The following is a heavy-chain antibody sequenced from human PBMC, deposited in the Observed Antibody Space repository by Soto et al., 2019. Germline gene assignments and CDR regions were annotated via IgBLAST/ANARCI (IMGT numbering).Heavy chain of an antibody. D-gene: IGHD1-26*01. CDR2: ISGSGGST. CDR1: GFTFSSYA. CDR3: AKDPAGATIPDY. V-gene: IGHV3-23*01. J-gene: IGHJ4*02. Sequence: EVQLLESGGGLVQPGGSLRLSCAASGFTFSSYAMSWVRQAPGKGLEWVSAISGSGGSTYYADSVKGRFTISRDNAKNTLYLQMNSLRAEDTAVYYCAKDPAGATIPDYWGQGTLVTVSS.